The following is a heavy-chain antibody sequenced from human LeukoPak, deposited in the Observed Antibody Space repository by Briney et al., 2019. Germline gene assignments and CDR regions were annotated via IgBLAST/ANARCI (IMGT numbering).Heavy chain of an antibody. CDR3: AKDRVAAAGTSYLFDY. Sequence: GGSLRLSCAASGFTFSSYTIHWVRQPPGKGLEWVAVISFDGSNKYYADSVKGRFTISRDNSKNTLYLQMNSLRAEDTAVYYCAKDRVAAAGTSYLFDYWGQGTLVTVSS. J-gene: IGHJ4*02. D-gene: IGHD6-13*01. CDR2: ISFDGSNK. V-gene: IGHV3-30-3*01. CDR1: GFTFSSYT.